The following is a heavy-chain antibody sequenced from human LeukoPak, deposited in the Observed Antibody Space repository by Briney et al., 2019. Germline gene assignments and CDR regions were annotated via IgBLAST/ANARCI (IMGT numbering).Heavy chain of an antibody. D-gene: IGHD2-2*01. V-gene: IGHV1-18*04. CDR2: ISAYNGNT. CDR3: ARLRPYCSSTSCYLGGRWFDP. CDR1: GYTFTGYY. Sequence: ASVKVSCKASGYTFTGYYMHWVRQAPGQGLEWMGWISAYNGNTNYAQKLQGRVTMTTDTSTSTAYMELRSLRSDDTAVYYCARLRPYCSSTSCYLGGRWFDPWGQGTLVTVSS. J-gene: IGHJ5*02.